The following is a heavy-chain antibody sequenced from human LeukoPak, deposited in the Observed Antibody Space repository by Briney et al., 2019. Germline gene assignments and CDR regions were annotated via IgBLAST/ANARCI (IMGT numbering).Heavy chain of an antibody. CDR3: ARRISGSYLDY. V-gene: IGHV3-48*02. J-gene: IGHJ4*02. Sequence: GGSLRLSCAASGFTFSSYAMSWVRQAPGKGLEWISYITSRSTTYYADSVRGRFTISRDNAKNSLYLEMNGLRDDDTAVYYCARRISGSYLDYWGKGTLVTVSS. CDR1: GFTFSSYA. CDR2: ITSRSTT. D-gene: IGHD3-10*01.